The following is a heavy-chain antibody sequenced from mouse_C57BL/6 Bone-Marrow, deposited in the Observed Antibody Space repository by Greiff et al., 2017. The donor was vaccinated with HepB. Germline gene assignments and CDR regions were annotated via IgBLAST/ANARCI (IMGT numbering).Heavy chain of an antibody. V-gene: IGHV1-69*01. D-gene: IGHD1-3*01. J-gene: IGHJ1*03. CDR3: ARDSSYWYFDV. Sequence: QVQLKQPGAELVMPGASVKLSCKASGYTFTSYWMHWVKQRPGQGLEWIGEIDPSDSYTNYNQKFKGKSTLTVDKSSSTAYMQLSSLTSEDSAVYYCARDSSYWYFDVWGTGTTVTVSS. CDR1: GYTFTSYW. CDR2: IDPSDSYT.